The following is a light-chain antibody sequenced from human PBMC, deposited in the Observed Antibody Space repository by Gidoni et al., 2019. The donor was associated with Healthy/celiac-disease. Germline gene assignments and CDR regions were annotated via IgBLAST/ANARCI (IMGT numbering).Light chain of an antibody. Sequence: QLVLTQSPSASASLGASVKLTCTLSSGQRSYAIAWHPQQPEKGPRYLMKLNSDGSHSKGDGIPDRFSGSSSGAERYLTISSLQSEDEADYYCQTWGTGPVVFGGGTKLTVL. J-gene: IGLJ2*01. CDR3: QTWGTGPVV. CDR1: SGQRSYA. V-gene: IGLV4-69*01. CDR2: LNSDGSH.